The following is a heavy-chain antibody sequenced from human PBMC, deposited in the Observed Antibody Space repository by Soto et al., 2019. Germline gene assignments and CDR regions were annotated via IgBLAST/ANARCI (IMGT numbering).Heavy chain of an antibody. J-gene: IGHJ4*02. CDR1: GDSISSGGYF. V-gene: IGHV4-31*03. CDR2: IFYSGTT. CDR3: ARGRLRRRYFDY. D-gene: IGHD4-17*01. Sequence: PSETLSLTCTVSGDSISSGGYFWNWIRHHPGKGLEWIGYIFYSGTTFYNPSLKSRLSISVDTSNNQFPLNLTSVTAADTAVYFCARGRLRRRYFDYWGQGALVTVS.